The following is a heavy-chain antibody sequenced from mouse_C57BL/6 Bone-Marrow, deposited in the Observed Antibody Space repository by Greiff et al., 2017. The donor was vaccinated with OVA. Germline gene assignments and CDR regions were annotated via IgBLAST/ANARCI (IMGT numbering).Heavy chain of an antibody. V-gene: IGHV1-20*01. CDR2: INPYNGDP. CDR1: GYSFTGYF. Sequence: VQLQQSGPELVKPGDSVKISCKASGYSFTGYFMNWVMQSHGKSLEWIGRINPYNGDPFSNQKFKGKATLTVDKSSSTAHMALRSLTSEDSAVYYCARSYGSSFAWFAYWGQGTLVTVSA. J-gene: IGHJ3*01. CDR3: ARSYGSSFAWFAY. D-gene: IGHD1-1*01.